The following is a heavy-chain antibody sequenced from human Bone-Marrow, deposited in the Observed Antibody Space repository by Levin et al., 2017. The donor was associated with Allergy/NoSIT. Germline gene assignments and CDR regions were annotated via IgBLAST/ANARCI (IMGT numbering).Heavy chain of an antibody. Sequence: LSLTCAASGFTFSTYSMNWVRPAPGKGLEWVSSISSSSSYIYYADSVKGRFTISRDNAKNSLYLQMNSLRAEGTAVYYCARDRYGGTSLDLWGRGTLVTVSS. V-gene: IGHV3-21*01. CDR3: ARDRYGGTSLDL. J-gene: IGHJ2*01. CDR1: GFTFSTYS. CDR2: ISSSSSYI. D-gene: IGHD3-10*01.